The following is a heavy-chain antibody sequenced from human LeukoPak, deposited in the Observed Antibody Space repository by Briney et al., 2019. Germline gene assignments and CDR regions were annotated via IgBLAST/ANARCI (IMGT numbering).Heavy chain of an antibody. CDR3: VKDYRVGSSPAFGDF. V-gene: IGHV3-7*03. J-gene: IGHJ4*02. Sequence: GGSLRLSCAASGFTFSSYWMNWARQAPGKGLEWVASINHNGNVNYYVDSVKGRFSISRDNSMNTVYLQMNNLRAEDTAVYYCVKDYRVGSSPAFGDFWGQGTLVTVSS. D-gene: IGHD1-26*01. CDR2: INHNGNVN. CDR1: GFTFSSYW.